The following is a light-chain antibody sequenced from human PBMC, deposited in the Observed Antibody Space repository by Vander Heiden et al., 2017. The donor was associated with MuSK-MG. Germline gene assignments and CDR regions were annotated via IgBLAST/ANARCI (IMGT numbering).Light chain of an antibody. CDR1: QSITSF. J-gene: IGKJ1*01. V-gene: IGKV1-39*01. Sequence: DIQMTQSPSSLSASVGDRVTITCRASQSITSFLNWYQQKPGKAPKLLIYAASSLQSGVPSRISGSGSGTDFTPTISRLQPEDFATYYCQQSDSTPRTFGQGTKVEIK. CDR3: QQSDSTPRT. CDR2: AAS.